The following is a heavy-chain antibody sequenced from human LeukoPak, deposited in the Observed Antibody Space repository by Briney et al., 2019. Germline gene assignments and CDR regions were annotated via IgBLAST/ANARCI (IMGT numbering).Heavy chain of an antibody. CDR1: GDSISSSGYY. J-gene: IGHJ4*02. CDR2: LSYSEDT. V-gene: IGHV4-39*01. D-gene: IGHD1-26*01. CDR3: ARSRYGSYYPFDF. Sequence: PSETLSLTCSVSGDSISSSGYYWGWIRQPPGKGLEWIGSLSYSEDTYYNPSLKSRVTISVRTSKTQFSLNPPSVTASDTAVYYCARSRYGSYYPFDFWGQGTLVTLSS.